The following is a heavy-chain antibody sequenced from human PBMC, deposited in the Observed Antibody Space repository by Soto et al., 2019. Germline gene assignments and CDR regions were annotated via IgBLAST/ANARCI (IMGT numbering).Heavy chain of an antibody. Sequence: QVQLQESGPGLVKPSETLSLSCTVSGGSGSGGSYYWSRIRQPPGKGLGWIGYIYHSGSSNYNPSLEGRVTLSVDTSKNQFSLKLNSVTAADTALFYCARDVDFGEEDGCGRGATVTVSS. CDR1: GGSGSGGSYY. J-gene: IGHJ6*02. CDR3: ARDVDFGEEDG. D-gene: IGHD4-17*01. V-gene: IGHV4-61*01. CDR2: IYHSGSS.